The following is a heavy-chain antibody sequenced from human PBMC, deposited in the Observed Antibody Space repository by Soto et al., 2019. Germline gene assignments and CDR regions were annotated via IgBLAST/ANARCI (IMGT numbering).Heavy chain of an antibody. V-gene: IGHV1-69*13. D-gene: IGHD5-12*01. CDR3: ARLGGYSGYDFRFDY. J-gene: IGHJ4*02. Sequence: SVKVSCKASGRTFSRYAISWVRQAPGQGLEWMGGIIPIFGTANYAQKFQGRVTITADESTSTAYMELSSLRSEDTAVYYCARLGGYSGYDFRFDYWGQGTLVTVSS. CDR2: IIPIFGTA. CDR1: GRTFSRYA.